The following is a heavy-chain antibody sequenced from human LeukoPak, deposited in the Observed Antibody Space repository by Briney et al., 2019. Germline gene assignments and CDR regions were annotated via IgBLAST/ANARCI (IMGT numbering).Heavy chain of an antibody. V-gene: IGHV3-11*01. Sequence: GGSLRLSCAASGFTFSDYYMSWIRQAPGKGLEWVSYISSSGSTIYYADSVKGRFTISRDNAKNSLYLQMNSLRAEDTAVYYCASPLVVVAAIDAFDIWGQGTMVTVSS. D-gene: IGHD2-15*01. CDR1: GFTFSDYY. CDR3: ASPLVVVAAIDAFDI. CDR2: ISSSGSTI. J-gene: IGHJ3*02.